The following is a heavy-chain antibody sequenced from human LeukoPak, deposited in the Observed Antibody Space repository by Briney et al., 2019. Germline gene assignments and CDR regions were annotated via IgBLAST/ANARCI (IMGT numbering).Heavy chain of an antibody. CDR2: IYHSGST. J-gene: IGHJ6*03. D-gene: IGHD7-27*01. CDR1: GYSISSGYY. CDR3: ARDLGPYCYMDV. Sequence: PSETLSLTCTVSGYSISSGYYWGWIRQPPGKGLEWIGSIYHSGSTYYNPSLKSRVTISVDTSKNQFSLKLSSVTAADTAVYYCARDLGPYCYMDVWGKGTTFTVSS. V-gene: IGHV4-38-2*02.